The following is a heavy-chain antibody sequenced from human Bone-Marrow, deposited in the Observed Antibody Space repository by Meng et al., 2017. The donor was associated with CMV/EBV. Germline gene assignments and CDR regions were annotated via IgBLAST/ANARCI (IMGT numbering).Heavy chain of an antibody. CDR1: GFTFSRYW. Sequence: GESLKISCAASGFTFSRYWMSWVRQAPGKGLEWVANIKQDGSEKYYVDSVKGRFTISRDNAKNSLFLQMNSLRAEDTAVYYCARQGEILWFGELLPYFDYWGERKLVTVSS. J-gene: IGHJ4*02. CDR2: IKQDGSEK. CDR3: ARQGEILWFGELLPYFDY. V-gene: IGHV3-7*01. D-gene: IGHD3-10*01.